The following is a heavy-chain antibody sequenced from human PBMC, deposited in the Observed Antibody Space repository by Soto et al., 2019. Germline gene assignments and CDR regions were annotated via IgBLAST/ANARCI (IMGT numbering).Heavy chain of an antibody. D-gene: IGHD4-17*01. CDR3: VREFAYGDY. CDR1: GFTFSNYN. Sequence: EVHLVESWGGLVTPGGSLRLSCEGSGFTFSNYNMNWVRQAPGEGLEWVSSISGTSISTRYADSVQGRFTISRDNAKRSLYLQMNSLTPEDTAIYYCVREFAYGDYGGQGILVTVSS. CDR2: ISGTSIST. J-gene: IGHJ4*02. V-gene: IGHV3-21*01.